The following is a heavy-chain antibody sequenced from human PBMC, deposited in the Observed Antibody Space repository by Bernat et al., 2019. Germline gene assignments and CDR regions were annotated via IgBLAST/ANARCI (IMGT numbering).Heavy chain of an antibody. D-gene: IGHD2-21*02. CDR3: AKDKARATAIEFDY. Sequence: EVQLVESGGGVVQPVGSLRLSCAASGFTFDDYAMHWVRQAPGQGLEWVSLISGDGGSTYYADSVKGRFTISRDNSKNSLYLQMNSLRTEDTALYYCAKDKARATAIEFDYWGQGTLVTVSS. CDR2: ISGDGGST. CDR1: GFTFDDYA. V-gene: IGHV3-43*02. J-gene: IGHJ4*02.